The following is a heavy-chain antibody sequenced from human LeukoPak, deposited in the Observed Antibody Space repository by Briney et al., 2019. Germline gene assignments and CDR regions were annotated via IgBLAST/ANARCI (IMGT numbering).Heavy chain of an antibody. CDR2: ISGGGGST. CDR3: AKGTYDFWSNYYLDY. Sequence: PGGSLRLSCAASGFTFISYAMSWVRQAPGKGLEWVSAISGGGGSTYYADSVKGRFTISGDNSKNTLYLQMNSLRGEDTAVYYCAKGTYDFWSNYYLDYWGQGTLVTVSS. V-gene: IGHV3-23*01. D-gene: IGHD3-3*01. J-gene: IGHJ4*02. CDR1: GFTFISYA.